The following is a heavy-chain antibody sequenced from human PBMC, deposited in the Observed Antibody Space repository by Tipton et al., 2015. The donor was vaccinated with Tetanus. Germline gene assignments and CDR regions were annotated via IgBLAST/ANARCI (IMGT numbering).Heavy chain of an antibody. V-gene: IGHV3-23*01. CDR3: AKDTNYYDSSGLDY. CDR1: GFTFSSYA. J-gene: IGHJ4*02. Sequence: SLRLSCAASGFTFSSYAMSWVRQAPGKGLEWVSAISGSGGSTYYADSVKGRFTISRDNSKNTLYLQMNSLRAEDTAVYYCAKDTNYYDSSGLDYWGQGTLVTVSS. CDR2: ISGSGGST. D-gene: IGHD3-22*01.